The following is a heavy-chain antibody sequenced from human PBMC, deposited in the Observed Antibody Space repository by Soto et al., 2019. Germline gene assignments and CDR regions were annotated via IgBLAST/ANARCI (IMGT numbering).Heavy chain of an antibody. CDR2: ISSSSSYI. Sequence: GGSLRLSCAASGFTFSSCSMNWVRQAPGKGLEWVSSISSSSSYIYYADSVKGRFTISRDNAKNSLYLQMNSLRAEGTAVYYCARWYYYDSSGYYQTMYAFDIWGQGTMVTVSS. V-gene: IGHV3-21*01. D-gene: IGHD3-22*01. CDR3: ARWYYYDSSGYYQTMYAFDI. CDR1: GFTFSSCS. J-gene: IGHJ3*02.